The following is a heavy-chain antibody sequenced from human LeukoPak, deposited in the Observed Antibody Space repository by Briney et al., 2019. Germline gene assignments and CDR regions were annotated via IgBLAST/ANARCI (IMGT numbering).Heavy chain of an antibody. J-gene: IGHJ5*02. Sequence: ASVKVSCKASGYTFSVYYIHWLRQAPGQGLEWMGWINPNSGGTNYAQKFQGRVTMTRDTSISTAYMELSRLRSDDTAVYYCARDHCSSTSCGWFDPWGQGTLVTVSS. D-gene: IGHD2-2*01. V-gene: IGHV1-2*02. CDR2: INPNSGGT. CDR3: ARDHCSSTSCGWFDP. CDR1: GYTFSVYY.